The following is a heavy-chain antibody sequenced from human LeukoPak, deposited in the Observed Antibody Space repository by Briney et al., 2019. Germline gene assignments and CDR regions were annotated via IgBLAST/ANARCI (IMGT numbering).Heavy chain of an antibody. CDR3: AKDRAVLSSSSCPLDY. CDR1: EFMFSNYG. V-gene: IGHV3-30*02. J-gene: IGHJ4*02. D-gene: IGHD6-13*01. Sequence: GGSLRLSCVASEFMFSNYGMHWVRQAPNKGLEWVAFIRYDGTNQYYADSVKGRFTVSRDNSKNTLYLQMNSLRAEDTAVYYCAKDRAVLSSSSCPLDYWGQGTLVTVSS. CDR2: IRYDGTNQ.